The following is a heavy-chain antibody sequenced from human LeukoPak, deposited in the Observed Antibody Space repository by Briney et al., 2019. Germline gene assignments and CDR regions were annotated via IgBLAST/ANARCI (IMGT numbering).Heavy chain of an antibody. J-gene: IGHJ3*02. D-gene: IGHD1-26*01. CDR3: ARHNSGITSGAFDI. V-gene: IGHV4-39*01. CDR2: IYYSGST. CDR1: GGSISSSSYY. Sequence: SETLSLTCTVSGGSISSSSYYWGWIRQPPGKGPEWIGSIYYSGSTSYNPSLKSRVTISVDTSKNQFSLKLSSVTAADTAVYYCARHNSGITSGAFDIWGQGTMVTVSS.